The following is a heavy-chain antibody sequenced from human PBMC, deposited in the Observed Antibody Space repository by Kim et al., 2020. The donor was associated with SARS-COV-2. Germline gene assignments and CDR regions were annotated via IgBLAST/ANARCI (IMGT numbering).Heavy chain of an antibody. D-gene: IGHD1-26*01. J-gene: IGHJ3*01. CDR2: RYFSWSN. Sequence: SETLSLTCTVSGDSITRSYWSWIRQSPGKGLEWLWYRYFSWSNNSYYALKTCRPISSDTSPNHFSLRLNFVTAADTAAYFCAMHEPDAGTYSLAFDVWG. CDR3: AMHEPDAGTYSLAFDV. CDR1: GDSITRSY. V-gene: IGHV4-59*13.